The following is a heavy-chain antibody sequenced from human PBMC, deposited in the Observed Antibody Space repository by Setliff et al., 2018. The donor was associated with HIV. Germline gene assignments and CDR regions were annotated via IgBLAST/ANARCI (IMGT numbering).Heavy chain of an antibody. CDR2: IYYIGNT. Sequence: SETLSLTCTVSGGSISSYYWSWIRQHPGKGLDWIGNIYYIGNTDYNPSLKSRVTISIDTSKHQFSLKLSSVTAADTAIYYCARVPRITTLRNAFDIWGQGTMVTVSS. V-gene: IGHV4-59*06. D-gene: IGHD3-3*01. CDR1: GGSISSYY. J-gene: IGHJ3*02. CDR3: ARVPRITTLRNAFDI.